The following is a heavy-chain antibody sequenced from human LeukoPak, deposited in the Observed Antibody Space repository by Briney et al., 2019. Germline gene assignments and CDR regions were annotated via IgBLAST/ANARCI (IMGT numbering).Heavy chain of an antibody. D-gene: IGHD2-8*01. CDR2: IDSSGNT. CDR1: GGSISSGSYF. V-gene: IGHV4-61*02. J-gene: IGHJ5*02. Sequence: PSETLSLTCTVSGGSISSGSYFWSWIRQSAGRGLEWIGRIDSSGNTNYNPSLKSRVTMSLDTSKNQFSLKLSSATAADTAVYYCAREALPNGVWRVGWFDPWGQGTLVTVFS. CDR3: AREALPNGVWRVGWFDP.